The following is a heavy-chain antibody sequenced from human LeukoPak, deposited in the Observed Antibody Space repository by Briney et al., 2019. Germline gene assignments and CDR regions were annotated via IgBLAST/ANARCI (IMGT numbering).Heavy chain of an antibody. J-gene: IGHJ5*02. D-gene: IGHD5-12*01. CDR3: AGGSRGWFDP. CDR2: ISTSVTTK. Sequence: VGSLRLSCTTSEFMVINYVLNWVRQAPGRGLEWISFISTSVTTKYYADSVRGRFTISRDNANDPVYLQMNSLRVEDTAVYYCAGGSRGWFDPWGQGTLVTVSS. V-gene: IGHV3-48*03. CDR1: EFMVINYV.